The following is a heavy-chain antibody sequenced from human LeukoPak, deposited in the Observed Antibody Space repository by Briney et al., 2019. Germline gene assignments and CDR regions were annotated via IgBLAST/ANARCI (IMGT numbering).Heavy chain of an antibody. V-gene: IGHV4-59*01. CDR2: IYYSGST. CDR3: PDKVTTGYYYGMDV. D-gene: IGHD4-17*01. CDR1: GVSISSYY. J-gene: IGHJ6*01. Sequence: PSETLSLTCTVYGVSISSYYWSWIRQPPGHGLEWIVNIYYSGSTNSNPSLKSGATISVETTKNHYSLLRSAVSAAAPAAYYSPDKVTTGYYYGMDVWGQGTTVTVSS.